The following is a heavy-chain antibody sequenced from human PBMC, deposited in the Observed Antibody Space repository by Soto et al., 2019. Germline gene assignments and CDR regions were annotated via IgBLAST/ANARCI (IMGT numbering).Heavy chain of an antibody. D-gene: IGHD3-9*01. J-gene: IGHJ4*02. V-gene: IGHV4-39*07. CDR3: ARVENDILTGYFFDY. CDR1: GGSISSSSYY. CDR2: IYYSGST. Sequence: ETLSLTCTVSGGSISSSSYYWGWIRQPPGKGLEWIGSIYYSGSTYYNPSLKSRVTISVDTSKNQFSLKLSSVTAADTAVYYCARVENDILTGYFFDYWGQGTLVTVSS.